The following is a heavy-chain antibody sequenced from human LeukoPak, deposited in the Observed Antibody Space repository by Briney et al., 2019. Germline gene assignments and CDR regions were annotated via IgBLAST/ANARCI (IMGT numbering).Heavy chain of an antibody. Sequence: ASVKVSCKASGYTFTSHECLLVRQAPGQGREWLGWMKANSGNIGDAQTFQGRGTMARNTSTRIGYMELSSLRSEDTAVYYCLISGRRYPYYYGMDVWGQGSTVTVSS. D-gene: IGHD6-6*01. CDR2: MKANSGNI. V-gene: IGHV1-8*01. J-gene: IGHJ6*02. CDR3: LISGRRYPYYYGMDV. CDR1: GYTFTSHE.